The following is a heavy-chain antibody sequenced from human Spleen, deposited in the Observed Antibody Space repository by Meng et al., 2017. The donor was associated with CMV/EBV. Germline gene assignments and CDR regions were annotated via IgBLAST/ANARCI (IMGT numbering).Heavy chain of an antibody. Sequence: GGSLRLSCAASGFTFSSYAMSWVRQAPGKGLEWVSVIYSGGSSTYYADSVKGRFTISRDNSKNTLYLQMNSLRSDDTAVYYCARSMRITIFGVVNFRYYGMDVWGQGTTVTVSS. J-gene: IGHJ6*02. CDR1: GFTFSSYA. CDR3: ARSMRITIFGVVNFRYYGMDV. V-gene: IGHV3-23*03. CDR2: IYSGGSST. D-gene: IGHD3-3*01.